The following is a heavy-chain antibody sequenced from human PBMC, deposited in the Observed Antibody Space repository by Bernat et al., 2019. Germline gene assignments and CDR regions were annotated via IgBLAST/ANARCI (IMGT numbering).Heavy chain of an antibody. V-gene: IGHV3-7*03. CDR3: ATYHPFHY. J-gene: IGHJ4*02. D-gene: IGHD1-14*01. CDR2: IKPDGSEK. CDR1: GFTFTSYW. Sequence: EVQLVDSGGGLVQPGGSLRLSCAASGFTFTSYWMSWVRQAPGKGLGWVATIKPDGSEKYYVDSVKGRFTISRDNAENSLYLQMNSLRAEDTAVYYCATYHPFHYWGQGTLVTVSS.